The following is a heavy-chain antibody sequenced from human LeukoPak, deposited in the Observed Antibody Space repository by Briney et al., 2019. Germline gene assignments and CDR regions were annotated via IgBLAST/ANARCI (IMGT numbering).Heavy chain of an antibody. V-gene: IGHV3-20*04. CDR1: GFTFSDYY. D-gene: IGHD3-22*01. J-gene: IGHJ3*02. Sequence: GRSLRLSCATSGFTFSDYYMSWIRQAPGKGLEWVSGINWNGGSTGYADSVKGRFIISRDNAKNSLYLQMNSLRAEDTALYYCAGSIVVVITGAFDIWGQGTMVTVSS. CDR3: AGSIVVVITGAFDI. CDR2: INWNGGST.